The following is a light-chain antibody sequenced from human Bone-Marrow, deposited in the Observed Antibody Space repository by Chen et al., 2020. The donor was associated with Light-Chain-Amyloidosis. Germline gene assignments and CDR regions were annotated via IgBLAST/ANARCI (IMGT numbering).Light chain of an antibody. CDR1: SGDVGTYNY. J-gene: IGLJ1*01. Sequence: HSSPTPPASVGWSARPSNNICSTGTSGDVGTYNYVSWYQQHPGKAPKVMIYAVSNRPSGVSNRFSGSKSGNTASLTISGLQAEDEADYYCSSFTSSSSYVFGPGTKVTVL. V-gene: IGLV2-14*01. CDR2: AVS. CDR3: SSFTSSSSYV.